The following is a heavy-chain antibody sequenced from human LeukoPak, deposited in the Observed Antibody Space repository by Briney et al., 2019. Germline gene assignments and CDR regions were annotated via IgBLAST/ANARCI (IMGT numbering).Heavy chain of an antibody. V-gene: IGHV3-7*01. CDR1: GFTFSSYW. D-gene: IGHD3-22*01. CDR3: AREADSSGFGPYYYYYYMDV. CDR2: IKQDGSEK. J-gene: IGHJ6*03. Sequence: GGSLRLSCAASGFTFSSYWMSWVRQAPGKGLEWVANIKQDGSEKYYVDSVKGRFTISRDNAKNSLYMQINTLRAEDTAVYYCAREADSSGFGPYYYYYYMDVWGKGTTVTVSS.